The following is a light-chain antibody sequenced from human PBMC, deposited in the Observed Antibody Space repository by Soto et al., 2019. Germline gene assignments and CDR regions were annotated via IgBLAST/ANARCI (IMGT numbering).Light chain of an antibody. CDR1: QSVNRN. Sequence: IVMTQYQATLSLSPGERATLSCRASQSVNRNLAWYQQKPGQAPRLLIYAASTRATGIPARFSGSGSGTEFTLTIRRLKPEDFATYDCQQGASFPRTFGGGTKVDIK. CDR2: AAS. J-gene: IGKJ4*01. CDR3: QQGASFPRT. V-gene: IGKV3-15*01.